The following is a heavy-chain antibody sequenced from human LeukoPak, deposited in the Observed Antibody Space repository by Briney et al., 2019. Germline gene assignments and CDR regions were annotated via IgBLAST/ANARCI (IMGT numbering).Heavy chain of an antibody. CDR3: ARGLPIGWFDP. CDR1: GDSISNNLYY. CDR2: IYSGGNT. Sequence: PSETLSLTCIVSGDSISNNLYYWGWIRQPPGKGPEWIASIYSGGNTYYNPALKSRVTILVDTSKNQSSLNLISVTAADTAVYYCARGLPIGWFDPWGEGTLVTVSS. J-gene: IGHJ5*02. D-gene: IGHD1-26*01. V-gene: IGHV4-39*07.